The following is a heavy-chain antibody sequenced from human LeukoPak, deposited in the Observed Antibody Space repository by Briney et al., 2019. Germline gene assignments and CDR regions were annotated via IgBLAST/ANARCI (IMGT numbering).Heavy chain of an antibody. CDR1: GYSISSGYY. V-gene: IGHV4-38-2*02. CDR2: IYYSGST. Sequence: PSETLSLTCSVSGYSISSGYYWGWIRQSPGKGLEWIGSIYYSGSTYYNPSLKSRVTISVDTSKNQFSLKLSSVTAADTAVYYCARDGGSRYSSSWVDYWGQGTLVTVPS. J-gene: IGHJ4*02. D-gene: IGHD6-13*01. CDR3: ARDGGSRYSSSWVDY.